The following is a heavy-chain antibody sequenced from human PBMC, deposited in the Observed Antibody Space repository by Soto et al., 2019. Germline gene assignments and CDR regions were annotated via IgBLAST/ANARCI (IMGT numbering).Heavy chain of an antibody. J-gene: IGHJ6*02. D-gene: IGHD2-15*01. CDR3: ASYSLGYSSGGSCYSGRMDV. V-gene: IGHV1-8*01. CDR1: GYTFTSYD. CDR2: MNPDSGNT. Sequence: ASVKVSCKASGYTFTSYDINWVRQATGQGLEWMGWMNPDSGNTGYAQKFQGRVTMTRNTSISTAYMELSSLRSEDTAVYYCASYSLGYSSGGSCYSGRMDVWGQGTTVTVSS.